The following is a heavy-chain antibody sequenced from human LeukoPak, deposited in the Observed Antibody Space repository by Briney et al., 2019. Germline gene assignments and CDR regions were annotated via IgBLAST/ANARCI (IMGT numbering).Heavy chain of an antibody. D-gene: IGHD3-16*01. CDR3: ARVGRGDHTWGSYYCDH. Sequence: SETLSLTCTVSGDSISSYHWSWIRQPPGKGLEWIGYISYSGSTNYNPSLKSQVTISVDTSKNQFSLKLSSVTAADTAVYYCARVGRGDHTWGSYYCDHWGQGTLVTVSS. CDR1: GDSISSYH. V-gene: IGHV4-59*01. CDR2: ISYSGST. J-gene: IGHJ4*02.